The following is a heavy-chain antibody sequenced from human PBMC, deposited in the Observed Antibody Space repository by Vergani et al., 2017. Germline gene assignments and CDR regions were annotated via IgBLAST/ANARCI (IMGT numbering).Heavy chain of an antibody. D-gene: IGHD6-19*01. V-gene: IGHV4-39*01. J-gene: IGHJ4*02. Sequence: QLQLQQSGPGLVKPSETLFLTCTVSADYISSGSYYWGWIRQPPGKSLEWIGSIYYSGLTYYNPSLKSRVAISVDTSKNQFSLKVTSVTDADTAVYFCARQRPGSGWSPGDFDDWGQGILVTVSS. CDR3: ARQRPGSGWSPGDFDD. CDR1: ADYISSGSYY. CDR2: IYYSGLT.